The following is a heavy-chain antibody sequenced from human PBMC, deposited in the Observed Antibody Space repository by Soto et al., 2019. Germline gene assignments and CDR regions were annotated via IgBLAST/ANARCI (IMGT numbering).Heavy chain of an antibody. Sequence: HPGGSLRLSCAASGFTVSSNYMSWVRQAPGKGLEWVSVIYSGGSTYYADSVKGRFTISRDNSKNTLYLQMNSLRAEDTAVYYCARDWRGYCSGGSCWPYFDYWGQGTLVTVSS. J-gene: IGHJ4*02. D-gene: IGHD2-15*01. V-gene: IGHV3-66*01. CDR3: ARDWRGYCSGGSCWPYFDY. CDR2: IYSGGST. CDR1: GFTVSSNY.